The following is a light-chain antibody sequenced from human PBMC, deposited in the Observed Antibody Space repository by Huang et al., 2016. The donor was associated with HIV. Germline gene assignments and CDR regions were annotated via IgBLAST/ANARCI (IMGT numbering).Light chain of an antibody. CDR3: QQHYGRQST. CDR2: WAS. V-gene: IGKV4-1*01. Sequence: IVMTQSPESLAVSLGERASINCKSSQSLLYRSNNKNYLAWYEKKQGHPPTLRIYWASVRDVGVPERFSGGGSGTNCTLTINSLQADDVAVYYCQQHYGRQSTFGQGT. CDR1: QSLLYRSNNKNY. J-gene: IGKJ1*01.